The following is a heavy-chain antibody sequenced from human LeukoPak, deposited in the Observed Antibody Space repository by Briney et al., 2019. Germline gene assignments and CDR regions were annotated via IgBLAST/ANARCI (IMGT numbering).Heavy chain of an antibody. Sequence: GESLKISCKGSGYTFTTHWIGWVRQMPGKGLEWMGIIYPGDADIKYSPPSQGQVTISADKSVTTAYLQWSSLKASDTAMYYCARSDYGGNSFDYWGQGTLVTVSS. CDR3: ARSDYGGNSFDY. D-gene: IGHD4-23*01. J-gene: IGHJ4*02. CDR1: GYTFTTHW. CDR2: IYPGDADI. V-gene: IGHV5-51*01.